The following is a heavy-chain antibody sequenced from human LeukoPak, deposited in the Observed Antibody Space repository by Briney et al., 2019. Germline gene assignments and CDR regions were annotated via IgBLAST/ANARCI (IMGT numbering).Heavy chain of an antibody. Sequence: SETLSLTCTVSGGSISSSSYYWGWIRQPPGKGLEWIGSVYYSGSTYYNPSLKSRVTISKDTSKNQFSLKLSSVTAADTAVYYCARIGSSWYTPDWFDPWGQGTLVTVSS. CDR3: ARIGSSWYTPDWFDP. J-gene: IGHJ5*02. D-gene: IGHD6-13*01. CDR1: GGSISSSSYY. CDR2: VYYSGST. V-gene: IGHV4-39*07.